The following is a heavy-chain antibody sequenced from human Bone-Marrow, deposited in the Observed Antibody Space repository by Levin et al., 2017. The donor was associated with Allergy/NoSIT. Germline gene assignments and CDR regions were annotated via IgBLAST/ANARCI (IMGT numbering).Heavy chain of an antibody. J-gene: IGHJ4*02. CDR3: AKDPYSLIIVAPDY. V-gene: IGHV3-30*18. CDR2: ISYDGSKK. CDR1: GITCYYCG. D-gene: IGHD5-12*01. Sequence: GGSLRLSCAASGITCYYCGMHWVRQAPGKGLEWVAVISYDGSKKYNGDSVKGRFTISRDNSKNTMYLQMNSLRAEDTAVYYCAKDPYSLIIVAPDYWGQGTLVTVSS.